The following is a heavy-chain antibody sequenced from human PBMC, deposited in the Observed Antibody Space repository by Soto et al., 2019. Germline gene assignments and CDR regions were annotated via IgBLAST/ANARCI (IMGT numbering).Heavy chain of an antibody. D-gene: IGHD6-13*01. CDR3: ARGEAAGSNWFDP. V-gene: IGHV1-69*06. Sequence: SVKVSFKASGGSFISYAISWVRQSPGQGLEWMGGIIPIFGTANYAQKFQCRVTITADKSTSTAYMELSSLRSEDTAVYYCARGEAAGSNWFDPWGQGTLVTVCS. CDR1: GGSFISYA. CDR2: IIPIFGTA. J-gene: IGHJ5*02.